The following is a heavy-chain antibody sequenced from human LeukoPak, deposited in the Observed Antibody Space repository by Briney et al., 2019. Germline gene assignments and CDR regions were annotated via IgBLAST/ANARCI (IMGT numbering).Heavy chain of an antibody. V-gene: IGHV4-4*07. CDR2: IYSSGST. D-gene: IGHD1-26*01. Sequence: SETLSLTCTVSGGSINSYYWSWIRQPAGKGLEWIGRIYSSGSTNYNPSLKSRVTMSVDTSNNHFSLKLTSVTAADTAVYYCARAMGVWGAFDIWGQGTMVTVSS. J-gene: IGHJ3*02. CDR3: ARAMGVWGAFDI. CDR1: GGSINSYY.